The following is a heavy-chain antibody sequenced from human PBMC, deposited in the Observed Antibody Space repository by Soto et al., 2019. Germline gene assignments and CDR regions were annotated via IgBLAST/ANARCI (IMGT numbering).Heavy chain of an antibody. Sequence: PGGSLRLSCAASGFTFSSYAMSWVRQAPGKGLEWVSAISGSGGSTYYADSVKGRFTISRDNSKNTLYLQMNSLRPEDTALYYCAKVRVGYCSGVGCYSADHWGQGTLVTVSS. CDR2: ISGSGGST. CDR3: AKVRVGYCSGVGCYSADH. J-gene: IGHJ5*02. CDR1: GFTFSSYA. D-gene: IGHD2-15*01. V-gene: IGHV3-23*01.